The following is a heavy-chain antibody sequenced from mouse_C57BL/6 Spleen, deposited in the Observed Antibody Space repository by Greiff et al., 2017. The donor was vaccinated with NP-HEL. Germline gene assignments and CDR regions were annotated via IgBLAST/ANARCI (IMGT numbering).Heavy chain of an antibody. CDR1: GYAFSSSW. CDR2: IYPGDGDT. Sequence: QVQLKESGPELVKPGASVKISCKASGYAFSSSWMNWVKQRPGKGLEWIGRIYPGDGDTNYNGNFKGKATLTADKSSSTAYMQLSSLTSEDSAVYFCARDYGSSSFDYWGQGTTLTVSS. J-gene: IGHJ2*01. CDR3: ARDYGSSSFDY. V-gene: IGHV1-82*01. D-gene: IGHD1-1*01.